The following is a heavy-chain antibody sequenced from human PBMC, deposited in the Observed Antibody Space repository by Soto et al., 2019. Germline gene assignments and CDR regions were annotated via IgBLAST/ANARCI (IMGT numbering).Heavy chain of an antibody. CDR1: GFTFSSYW. J-gene: IGHJ5*02. CDR3: AEVVVPATNWFDP. Sequence: LRLSCAASGFTFSSYWMSWVRQAPGKGLEWVANIKQDGSEKYYVDSVKGRFTISRDNAKNSLYLQMNSLRAEDTAVYYCAEVVVPATNWFDPWGQGTLVTVSS. V-gene: IGHV3-7*01. CDR2: IKQDGSEK. D-gene: IGHD2-2*01.